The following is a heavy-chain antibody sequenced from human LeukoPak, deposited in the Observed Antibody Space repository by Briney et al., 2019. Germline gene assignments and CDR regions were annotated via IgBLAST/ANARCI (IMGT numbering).Heavy chain of an antibody. CDR3: ARDREFRAFDI. V-gene: IGHV4-34*01. CDR1: GGSFSGYY. D-gene: IGHD3-10*01. J-gene: IGHJ3*02. CDR2: INHSGST. Sequence: SETLSLTCAVYGGSFSGYYWSWIRQPPGRGLEWIGEINHSGSTNYNPSLKSRVTISVDTSKNQFSLKLSSVTAADTAVYYCARDREFRAFDIWGQGAMVTVSS.